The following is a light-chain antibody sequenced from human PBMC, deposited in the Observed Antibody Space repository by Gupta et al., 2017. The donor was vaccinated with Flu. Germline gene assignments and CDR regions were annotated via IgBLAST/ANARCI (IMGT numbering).Light chain of an antibody. Sequence: EIVLTQSPVTLSLSPGERATLSCRASQSVSSYLAWYQQKPGQAPRLLIYDASNRATGIPARFSGSGSGTDFTLTISSLEPEDFAVYYCQRRSNSPPYTFGQGTKLEIK. CDR3: QRRSNSPPYT. CDR2: DAS. J-gene: IGKJ2*01. V-gene: IGKV3-11*01. CDR1: QSVSSY.